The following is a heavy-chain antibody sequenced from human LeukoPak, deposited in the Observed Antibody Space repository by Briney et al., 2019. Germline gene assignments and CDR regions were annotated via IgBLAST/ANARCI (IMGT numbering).Heavy chain of an antibody. D-gene: IGHD5-24*01. CDR1: GYTFTSYG. J-gene: IGHJ4*02. V-gene: IGHV1-18*01. Sequence: ASVKVSCKASGYTFTSYGISRVRQAPGQGLEWMGWISAYNGNTNYAQKLQGRVTMTTDTSTSTAYMELRSLRSDDTAVYYCARVEMATIKRGFDYWGQGTLVTVSS. CDR3: ARVEMATIKRGFDY. CDR2: ISAYNGNT.